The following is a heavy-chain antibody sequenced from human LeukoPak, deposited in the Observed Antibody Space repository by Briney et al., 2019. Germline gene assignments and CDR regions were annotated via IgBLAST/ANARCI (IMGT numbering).Heavy chain of an antibody. CDR1: GDTFSSYA. CDR2: IIPILGIA. V-gene: IGHV1-69*04. J-gene: IGHJ4*02. CDR3: ARDLEVLAAAGSLPDY. D-gene: IGHD6-13*01. Sequence: ASVKVSCKASGDTFSSYAISWVRQAPGQGLEWMGRIIPILGIADYAQKFQGRVTITADKSTSTAYMELSSLKSDDTAVYYCARDLEVLAAAGSLPDYWGQGTLVTVSP.